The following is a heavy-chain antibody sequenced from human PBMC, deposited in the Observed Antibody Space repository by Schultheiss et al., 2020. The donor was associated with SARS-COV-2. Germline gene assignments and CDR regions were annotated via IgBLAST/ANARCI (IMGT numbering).Heavy chain of an antibody. J-gene: IGHJ4*02. CDR3: SRGWTTGIFDY. Sequence: ASVKVSCKASGYTFTSSYMHWLRQAPGQGLEWMGIINSSGGSTSYAQKFQGRVTMTRDTPTSTVYMELSSLRSEDTAVYYCSRGWTTGIFDYWGQGTLVTVSS. D-gene: IGHD4-11*01. CDR1: GYTFTSSY. V-gene: IGHV1-46*01. CDR2: INSSGGST.